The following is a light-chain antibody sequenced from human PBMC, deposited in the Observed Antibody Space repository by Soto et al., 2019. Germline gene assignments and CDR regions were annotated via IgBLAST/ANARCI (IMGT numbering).Light chain of an antibody. CDR2: LGS. CDR3: MQALQTPWT. Sequence: DIVMTQSPLSLPVTPGEPASISCRSSQSLLHSNGYNYLDWYLQKPGQSPQLLIYLGSNRASGVSDRFSGSRSGTDFTLKISRVEAEDVGVYYCMQALQTPWTFGQGTKVEIK. J-gene: IGKJ1*01. CDR1: QSLLHSNGYNY. V-gene: IGKV2-28*01.